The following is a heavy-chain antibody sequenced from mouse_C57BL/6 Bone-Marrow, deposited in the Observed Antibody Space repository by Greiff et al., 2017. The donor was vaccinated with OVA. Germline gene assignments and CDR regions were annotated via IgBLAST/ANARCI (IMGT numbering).Heavy chain of an antibody. Sequence: EVQLQQSGAELVRPGASVKLSCTASGFNIKDDYMHWVKQRPEQGLEWIGWIDPENGDTEYASKFQGKATITADTSSNTAYLQLSSLTSEDTAVYYCTRMVTTWDYWGQGTTLTVSS. J-gene: IGHJ2*01. CDR3: TRMVTTWDY. V-gene: IGHV14-4*01. CDR2: IDPENGDT. CDR1: GFNIKDDY. D-gene: IGHD2-2*01.